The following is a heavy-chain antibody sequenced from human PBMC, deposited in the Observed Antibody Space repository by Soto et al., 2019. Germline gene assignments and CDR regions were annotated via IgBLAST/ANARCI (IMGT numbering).Heavy chain of an antibody. Sequence: QVHLVESGGGVVQPGTSLRLSCAVSGFTFSDFDMHWVRQAPGKGLEWVAVIWSDGTNQYYADSVKGRFTISRDTSTNTLYLQMNNLRVDDTAVYYCSTLDNWGQGTLVTVSS. J-gene: IGHJ4*02. CDR2: IWSDGTNQ. CDR1: GFTFSDFD. V-gene: IGHV3-33*01. CDR3: STLDN.